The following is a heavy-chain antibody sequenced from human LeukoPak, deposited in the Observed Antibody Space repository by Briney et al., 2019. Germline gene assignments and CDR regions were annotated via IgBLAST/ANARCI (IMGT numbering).Heavy chain of an antibody. CDR2: IIPILGIA. V-gene: IGHV1-69*04. CDR1: GGTFSSYA. CDR3: ARVTDGSGSYYPDY. Sequence: SVKVSCKASGGTFSSYAISWVRQAPGQGLEWMGRIIPILGIANYAQKFQGRVTITADKSTSTAYMELSSLRSEDTAVYYCARVTDGSGSYYPDYWGQGTLVTVSS. J-gene: IGHJ4*02. D-gene: IGHD3-10*01.